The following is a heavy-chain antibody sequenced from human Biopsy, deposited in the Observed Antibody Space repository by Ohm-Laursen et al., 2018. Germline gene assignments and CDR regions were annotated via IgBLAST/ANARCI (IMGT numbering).Heavy chain of an antibody. V-gene: IGHV1-69*10. D-gene: IGHD1-26*01. CDR3: ARGEGSSWFDP. CDR2: IIPIPNVA. CDR1: GDSFTSYA. Sequence: SVKVSCKTSGDSFTSYAIGWGRQAPGQGLEWMGGIIPIPNVATYAQKFQGRITITADESTSTAYMELSSLTSDDTAVYFCARGEGSSWFDPWGHGTLVTVSS. J-gene: IGHJ5*02.